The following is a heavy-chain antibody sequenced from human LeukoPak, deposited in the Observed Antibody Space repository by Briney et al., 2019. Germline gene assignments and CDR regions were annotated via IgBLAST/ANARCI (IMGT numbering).Heavy chain of an antibody. Sequence: PSETLSLTCTVSGYSISNGYYWGWIRQPPGKGLEWIGSIYHSGSIYYNPSLKSRVTISVDTSKNQLSLKLSSVTAADTAVYYCARSLGYSSGWYDWYFDLWGRGTLVTVSS. D-gene: IGHD6-19*01. V-gene: IGHV4-38-2*02. CDR1: GYSISNGYY. CDR2: IYHSGSI. CDR3: ARSLGYSSGWYDWYFDL. J-gene: IGHJ2*01.